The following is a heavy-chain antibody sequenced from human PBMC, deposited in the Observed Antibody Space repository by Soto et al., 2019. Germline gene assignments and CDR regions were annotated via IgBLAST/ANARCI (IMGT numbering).Heavy chain of an antibody. D-gene: IGHD6-6*01. CDR2: IYPGDSDT. J-gene: IGHJ6*02. Sequence: GESLKISCKGSGYSFTSYWIGWVRQMPGKGLEWMGIIYPGDSDTGYSPSFQGQVTISADKSISTAYLQWSSLRASDTAMYYCARGMGQLVSYYYGMDVWGQGTTVTVSS. V-gene: IGHV5-51*01. CDR3: ARGMGQLVSYYYGMDV. CDR1: GYSFTSYW.